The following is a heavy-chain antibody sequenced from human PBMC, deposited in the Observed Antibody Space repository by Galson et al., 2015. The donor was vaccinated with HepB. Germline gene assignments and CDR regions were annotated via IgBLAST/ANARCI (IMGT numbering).Heavy chain of an antibody. CDR3: ATTLYPKGGWYSTGFDY. D-gene: IGHD6-19*01. J-gene: IGHJ4*02. Sequence: SLRLSCAASGFTFSSYAMSWVRQAPGKGLEWVSAISGSGGSTYYADSAKGRFTISRDNSKNTLYLQMNSLRAEDTAVYYCATTLYPKGGWYSTGFDYWGQGTLVTVSS. CDR2: ISGSGGST. V-gene: IGHV3-23*01. CDR1: GFTFSSYA.